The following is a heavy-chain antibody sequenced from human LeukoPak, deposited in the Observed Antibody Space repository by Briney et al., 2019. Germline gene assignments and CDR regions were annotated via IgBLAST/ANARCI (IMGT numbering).Heavy chain of an antibody. V-gene: IGHV1-2*02. J-gene: IGHJ5*02. D-gene: IGHD6-6*01. Sequence: ASVKVSCKASGYTFTGYYMHWVRQAPGQGLEWMGWINPNSGGTNYAQKFQGRVTMTRDTSISTAYMELSRLRSDDTAVYYCARARIAAQVDWFDPWGQGTLVTVSS. CDR2: INPNSGGT. CDR1: GYTFTGYY. CDR3: ARARIAAQVDWFDP.